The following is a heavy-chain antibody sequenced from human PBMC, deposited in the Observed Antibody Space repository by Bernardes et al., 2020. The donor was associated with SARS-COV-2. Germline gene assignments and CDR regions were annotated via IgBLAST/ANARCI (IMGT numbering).Heavy chain of an antibody. CDR2: ISGSGDNT. CDR3: AKDRGSSWPVTPPPGRY. Sequence: GGSLRLSCAASGFTFSNYAMSWVRQAPGKGLEWVSIISGSGDNTHHADSVRGRFTISRDNSKKTLFLQMNSLRAEDTAVYYCAKDRGSSWPVTPPPGRYWGQGTLVTVSS. J-gene: IGHJ4*02. V-gene: IGHV3-23*01. CDR1: GFTFSNYA. D-gene: IGHD6-13*01.